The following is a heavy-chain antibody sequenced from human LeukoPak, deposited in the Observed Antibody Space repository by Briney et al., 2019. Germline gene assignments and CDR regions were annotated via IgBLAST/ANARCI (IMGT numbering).Heavy chain of an antibody. CDR3: ARSMVRGVITQFGY. Sequence: GASVKVSCKASGYTFTGYYMHWVRQAPGQGPEWMGWINPNSGGTNYAQKFQGRVTMTRDTSISTAYMELSRLRSDDTAVYYCARSMVRGVITQFGYWGQGTLVTVSS. J-gene: IGHJ4*02. V-gene: IGHV1-2*02. CDR2: INPNSGGT. CDR1: GYTFTGYY. D-gene: IGHD3-10*01.